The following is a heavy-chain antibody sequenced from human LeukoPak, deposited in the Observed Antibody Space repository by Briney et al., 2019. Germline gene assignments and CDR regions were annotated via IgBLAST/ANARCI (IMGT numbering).Heavy chain of an antibody. CDR1: GFTFSSYA. D-gene: IGHD2-15*01. Sequence: GGSLRLSCAASGFTFSSYAMSWVRQAPGKGLEWVANINKDGSEKYYVDSVKGRFTISRDNAKNSLHLQMNSLRAEDTAVYYCARDSGPLDYWGQGTLVTVSS. V-gene: IGHV3-7*01. CDR3: ARDSGPLDY. CDR2: INKDGSEK. J-gene: IGHJ4*02.